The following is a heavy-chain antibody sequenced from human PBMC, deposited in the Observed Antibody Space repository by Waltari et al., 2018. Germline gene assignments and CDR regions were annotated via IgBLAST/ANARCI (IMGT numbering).Heavy chain of an antibody. CDR3: TTDPPGSGYAP. CDR2: IKSKTDGGTT. D-gene: IGHD3-3*01. V-gene: IGHV3-15*01. CDR1: GFTFSNAW. J-gene: IGHJ5*02. Sequence: EVQLVESGGGLVKPGGSLRLSCAASGFTFSNAWMSWVRPAPGKGLEWVGRIKSKTDGGTTDYSAPVKGRFTISRDDSKNTLYLQRNSLKTEDTAVYYCTTDPPGSGYAPWGQGTLVTVSS.